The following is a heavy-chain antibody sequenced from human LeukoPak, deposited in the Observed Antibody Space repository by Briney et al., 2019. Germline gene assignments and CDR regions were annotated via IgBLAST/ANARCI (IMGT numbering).Heavy chain of an antibody. CDR3: TRETGSYHGNDY. Sequence: ASVKASCKASGYTFTSYYMHWVRQAPGQGLEWMGIINPSGGSTSYAQKLQGRVTITGDTSISTAYMELSSLRSDDTAVYYCTRETGSYHGNDYWGQGTLVTVSS. D-gene: IGHD1-26*01. CDR2: INPSGGST. CDR1: GYTFTSYY. J-gene: IGHJ4*02. V-gene: IGHV1-46*01.